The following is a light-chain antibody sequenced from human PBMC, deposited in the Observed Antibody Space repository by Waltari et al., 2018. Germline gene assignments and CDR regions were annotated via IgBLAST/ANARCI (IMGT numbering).Light chain of an antibody. CDR1: SSDVGGSNY. CDR3: SSYISSSTLEL. Sequence: QSALTQPASVSGSPGQSITISCTGTSSDVGGSNYVSWYQQHPGKAPKLMIYDVSNRPSGVSNRFSGSKSGNTASLTISGLQAEDEADYYCSSYISSSTLELFGGGTSLTVL. J-gene: IGLJ2*01. CDR2: DVS. V-gene: IGLV2-14*03.